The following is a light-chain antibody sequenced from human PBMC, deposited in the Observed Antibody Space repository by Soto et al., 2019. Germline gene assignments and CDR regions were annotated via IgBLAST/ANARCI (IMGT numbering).Light chain of an antibody. CDR3: QPSYNSPTIT. CDR1: QSIISS. J-gene: IGKJ5*01. V-gene: IGKV1-39*01. CDR2: AAS. Sequence: IQITQSPSSLSASVGDRFTITCRAAQSIISSLNWYQQRPGKAPTLLIYAASSLQSGVPSRFRGSGYGTDLALTITSLQPEDFATYDCQPSYNSPTITFGQGTRLEIK.